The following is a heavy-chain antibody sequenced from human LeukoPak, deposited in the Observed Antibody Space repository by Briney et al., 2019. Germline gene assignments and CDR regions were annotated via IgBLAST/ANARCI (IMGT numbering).Heavy chain of an antibody. V-gene: IGHV1-8*01. J-gene: IGHJ4*02. CDR1: GYTFTNYD. CDR2: LSPNSGNT. D-gene: IGHD5-24*01. Sequence: ASVKVSCKTSGYTFTNYDINWVRQATGQRLEWMGWLSPNSGNTAYAQKFRGSVTMTMNTSISTAYMDLSSLRSEDTAVYYCASGAMATRVLDFWGQGTQVTVSS. CDR3: ASGAMATRVLDF.